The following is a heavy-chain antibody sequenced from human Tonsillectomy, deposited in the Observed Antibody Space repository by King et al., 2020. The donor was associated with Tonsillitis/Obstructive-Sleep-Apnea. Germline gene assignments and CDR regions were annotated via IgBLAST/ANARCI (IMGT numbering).Heavy chain of an antibody. CDR1: GYRFTNYW. V-gene: IGHV5-10-1*01. Sequence: VQLVQSGAEVKKPGESLRISCKGSGYRFTNYWINWVRQMPGKGLEWMGRIDPSDAYTNYSPSFQGHVTIPADKSISTAYLQWSSLKASATAMYYCAGGRSVWGSDNYWYFDLWGRGTLVAVSS. D-gene: IGHD7-27*01. J-gene: IGHJ2*01. CDR2: IDPSDAYT. CDR3: AGGRSVWGSDNYWYFDL.